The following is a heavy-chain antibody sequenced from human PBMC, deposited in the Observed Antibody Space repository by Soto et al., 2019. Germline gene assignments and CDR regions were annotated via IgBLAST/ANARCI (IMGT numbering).Heavy chain of an antibody. V-gene: IGHV5-51*01. Sequence: GESLKISCKGSGYSFTSYWIGWVRQMPGKGLEWMGIIYPGDSDTRYSPSFQGQVTISADKSIRTAYLQWSSLKASDTAMYYCARRLYFGSYYRSPCATDVPGQGTTV. CDR3: ARRLYFGSYYRSPCATDV. CDR2: IYPGDSDT. CDR1: GYSFTSYW. D-gene: IGHD1-26*01. J-gene: IGHJ6*02.